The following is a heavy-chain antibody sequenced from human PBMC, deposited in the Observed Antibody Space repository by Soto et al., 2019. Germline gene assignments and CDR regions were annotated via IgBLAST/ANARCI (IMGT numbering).Heavy chain of an antibody. D-gene: IGHD2-8*02. CDR2: ILVDGRT. Sequence: GGSLRLSCAASGFICSSYDMSWVRQAPGKGLEWVSTILVDGRTFYVDSVKGRFTISRDSSQNTVYLQMNSLAAGDTALYYCAKATATGGGAFDICGQGTMVTVSS. V-gene: IGHV3-23*01. J-gene: IGHJ3*02. CDR1: GFICSSYD. CDR3: AKATATGGGAFDI.